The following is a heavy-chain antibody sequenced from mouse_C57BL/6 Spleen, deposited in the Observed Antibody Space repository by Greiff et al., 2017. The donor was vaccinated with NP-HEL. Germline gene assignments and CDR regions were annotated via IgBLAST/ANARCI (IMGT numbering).Heavy chain of an antibody. Sequence: QVQLQQPGAELVMPGASVKLSCKASGYTFTSYWMHWVKQRPGQGLEWIGEIDPSDSYTNYNQKFKGKSTLTVDKSSSTAYMQLSSLTSEDSAVYYCAREGDGAYALDYWGQGTTVTVSS. V-gene: IGHV1-69*01. CDR3: AREGDGAYALDY. J-gene: IGHJ4*01. D-gene: IGHD2-3*01. CDR2: IDPSDSYT. CDR1: GYTFTSYW.